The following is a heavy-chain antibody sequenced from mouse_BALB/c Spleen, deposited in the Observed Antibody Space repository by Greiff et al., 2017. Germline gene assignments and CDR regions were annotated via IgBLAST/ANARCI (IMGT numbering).Heavy chain of an antibody. CDR3: ARSWLLRGYFDV. CDR1: GYAFSSYW. D-gene: IGHD2-3*01. V-gene: IGHV1-80*01. Sequence: VKLQESGAELVRPGSSVKISCKASGYAFSSYWMNWVKQRPGQGLEWIGQIYPGDGDTNYNGKFKGKATLTADKSSSTAYMQLSSLTSEDSAVYFCARSWLLRGYFDVWGAGTTVTVSS. J-gene: IGHJ1*01. CDR2: IYPGDGDT.